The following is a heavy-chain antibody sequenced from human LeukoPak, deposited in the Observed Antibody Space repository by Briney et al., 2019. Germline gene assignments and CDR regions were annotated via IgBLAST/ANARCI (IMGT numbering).Heavy chain of an antibody. CDR3: ARHSSGWYYSWFDP. D-gene: IGHD6-19*01. V-gene: IGHV3-66*04. Sequence: RASLKLSCEASGFIFSSYYMSWVRQAPGQGLEWISVIYSGGRTYYAASAKGRFTIYRDHSKNTLFLQMNSLSAEDRAVYYCARHSSGWYYSWFDPWGQGTLVTVSS. J-gene: IGHJ5*02. CDR1: GFIFSSYY. CDR2: IYSGGRT.